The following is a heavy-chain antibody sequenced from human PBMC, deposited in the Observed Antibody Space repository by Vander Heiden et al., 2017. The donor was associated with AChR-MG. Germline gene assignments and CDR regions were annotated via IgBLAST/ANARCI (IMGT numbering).Heavy chain of an antibody. V-gene: IGHV1-2*02. CDR2: INPNTGDT. Sequence: QVQAVQSGGEVKKPGASVTVSCRTSGYPLTGYYIHWVRQAPGQGLEWMGWINPNTGDTDYAQKLQGRVTLTRDTSISTSYMELSSLRSDDTALYYCAIVIIGASGFDPWGQGTLVTVSS. D-gene: IGHD2-8*01. J-gene: IGHJ5*02. CDR3: AIVIIGASGFDP. CDR1: GYPLTGYY.